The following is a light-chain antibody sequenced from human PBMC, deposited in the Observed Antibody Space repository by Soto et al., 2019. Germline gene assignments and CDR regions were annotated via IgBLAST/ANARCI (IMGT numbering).Light chain of an antibody. Sequence: QSALTQPPSASGSPGQSVTISCTGTSSDVGGYNYVSWYQQHPGKAPKLMIYEVIKRPSGVPDRFSGSKSGNTASLTVSGLQAEDEADYYCSLHAGSNNLVVFGGGTKLTVL. V-gene: IGLV2-8*01. J-gene: IGLJ2*01. CDR1: SSDVGGYNY. CDR2: EVI. CDR3: SLHAGSNNLVV.